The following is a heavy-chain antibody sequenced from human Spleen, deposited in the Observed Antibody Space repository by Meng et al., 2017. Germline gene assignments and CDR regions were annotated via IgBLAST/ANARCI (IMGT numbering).Heavy chain of an antibody. CDR2: MKTNSGNT. Sequence: ASVKVSCKASGYTFTNYDINWVRQATGQGLEWMGWMKTNSGNTGYGQKFQGRVTITRNTSISTAYMELSSLTSEDTAVYYCVRGEGNWFDPWGQGTRVTVSS. V-gene: IGHV1-8*03. J-gene: IGHJ5*02. CDR3: VRGEGNWFDP. CDR1: GYTFTNYD.